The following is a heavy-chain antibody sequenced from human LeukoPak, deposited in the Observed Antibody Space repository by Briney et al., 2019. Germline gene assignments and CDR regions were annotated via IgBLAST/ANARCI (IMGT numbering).Heavy chain of an antibody. CDR3: ARARSGIAGFDP. CDR1: GVSISSSSYY. CDR2: IYYSGST. D-gene: IGHD6-13*01. V-gene: IGHV4-39*07. J-gene: IGHJ5*02. Sequence: SETLSLTCTVSGVSISSSSYYWGWIRQPPGKGLEWIGSIYYSGSTYYNPSLKSRVTISVDTSKNQFSLKLSSVTAADTAVYYCARARSGIAGFDPWGQGTLVTVSS.